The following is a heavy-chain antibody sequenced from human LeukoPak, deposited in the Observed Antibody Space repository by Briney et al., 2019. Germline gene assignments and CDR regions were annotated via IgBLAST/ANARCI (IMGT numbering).Heavy chain of an antibody. J-gene: IGHJ3*02. CDR3: ARENFMATSGTTFDI. Sequence: GRSLRLSCAASGFTFDDYAMHWVRPAPGKGLEWVAGISWNSGSIGYADSVKGRFTISRDNAKNSLYLQMNSLRVEDTAVYYCARENFMATSGTTFDIWGQGTMVNVSS. CDR1: GFTFDDYA. V-gene: IGHV3-9*01. D-gene: IGHD1-1*01. CDR2: ISWNSGSI.